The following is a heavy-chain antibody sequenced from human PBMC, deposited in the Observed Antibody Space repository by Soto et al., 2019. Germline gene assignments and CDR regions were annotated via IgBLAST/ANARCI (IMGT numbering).Heavy chain of an antibody. CDR1: GFTFSDYT. CDR2: ISGSGGTT. J-gene: IGHJ5*02. Sequence: EVQLLESGGDLVQPGGSLRLSCAASGFTFSDYTMSWVRQAPGEGLEWVSAISGSGGTTNYAGSVRGRFTISRDNSKNTLYLQMNSLRADDTAAYYCVRGGYRSVWSSWGQGTLVTVSS. CDR3: VRGGYRSVWSS. V-gene: IGHV3-23*01. D-gene: IGHD6-19*01.